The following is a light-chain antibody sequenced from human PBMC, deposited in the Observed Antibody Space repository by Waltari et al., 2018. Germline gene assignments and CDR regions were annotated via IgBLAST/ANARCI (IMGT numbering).Light chain of an antibody. J-gene: IGLJ3*02. CDR1: SSDVGAYDY. Sequence: QSALTQPASVSGSPGQSITISCTGTSSDVGAYDYVSWYQQHPGKAPKLIIYDVSDRPSGVSGRFAGSKSGNTASLTISGLQAEDEGYYYCSSYSSSSTLAVVFGGGTKLTVL. CDR2: DVS. V-gene: IGLV2-14*03. CDR3: SSYSSSSTLAVV.